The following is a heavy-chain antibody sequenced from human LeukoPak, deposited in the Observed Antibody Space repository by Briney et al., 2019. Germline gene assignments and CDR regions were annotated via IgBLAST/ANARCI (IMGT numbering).Heavy chain of an antibody. D-gene: IGHD3-10*01. Sequence: PSETLSLTCTVSGGSISSYYWSWIRQPPGKGLEWIGYIYYSGSTNYNPSLKSRVTISVDTSKNQFSLKLSSVTAADTAVYYCARAGGSVPQYNWFDPWGQGTLVTVSS. CDR2: IYYSGST. V-gene: IGHV4-59*01. J-gene: IGHJ5*02. CDR1: GGSISSYY. CDR3: ARAGGSVPQYNWFDP.